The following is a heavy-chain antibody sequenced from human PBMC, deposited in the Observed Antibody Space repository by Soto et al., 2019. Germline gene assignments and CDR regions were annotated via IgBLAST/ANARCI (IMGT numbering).Heavy chain of an antibody. V-gene: IGHV1-69*13. Sequence: ASVKVSCKASGGTFSSYAISWVRQAPGQGLEWMGGIIPIFGTANYAQKFQGRVTITADESTSTAYMELSSLRSEDTSVYYCAREGARNYFDYWGQGTLVTVSS. CDR3: AREGARNYFDY. CDR1: GGTFSSYA. CDR2: IIPIFGTA. J-gene: IGHJ4*02.